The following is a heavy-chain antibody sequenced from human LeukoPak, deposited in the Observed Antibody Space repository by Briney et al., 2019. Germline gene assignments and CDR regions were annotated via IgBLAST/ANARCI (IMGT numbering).Heavy chain of an antibody. Sequence: GESLKISCKGSGYNFTTYWISWVRQVPGKGLEWMGRIDPSDSYTNYSPSFQGHVTISADTSISTAYLKRSRLKASDPAMYYCAKWGAGGDFDVWGQGTMVTVSA. V-gene: IGHV5-10-1*01. D-gene: IGHD3-16*01. CDR2: IDPSDSYT. J-gene: IGHJ3*01. CDR1: GYNFTTYW. CDR3: AKWGAGGDFDV.